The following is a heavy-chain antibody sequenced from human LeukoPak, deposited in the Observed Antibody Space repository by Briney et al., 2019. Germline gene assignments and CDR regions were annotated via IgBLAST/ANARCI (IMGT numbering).Heavy chain of an antibody. CDR2: IYTSGST. CDR3: ASFPSLGSGWVDY. D-gene: IGHD6-19*01. J-gene: IGHJ4*02. CDR1: GGSISSGSYY. V-gene: IGHV4-61*02. Sequence: KPSETLSLTCTVSGGSISSGSYYWSWIRQPAGKGLEWIGRIYTSGSTNYNPSLKSRVTISVDTSKNQFSLKLSSVTAADTAVYYCASFPSLGSGWVDYWGQGTLVTVSS.